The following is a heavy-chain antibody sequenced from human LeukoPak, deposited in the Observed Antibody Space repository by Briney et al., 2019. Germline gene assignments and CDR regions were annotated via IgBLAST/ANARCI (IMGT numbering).Heavy chain of an antibody. CDR2: ISGFGGST. J-gene: IGHJ5*02. V-gene: IGHV3-23*01. CDR3: ARPKYSNSYYWFDP. CDR1: GFTFSDCA. Sequence: RGGSLRLSCAASGFTFSDCAMTWVRQAPGKGLEWVSGISGFGGSTYYADSMKGRFTISRDNSKNTLFLQMHSLRADDTAVYYCARPKYSNSYYWFDPWGQGTLVTVSS. D-gene: IGHD2-2*01.